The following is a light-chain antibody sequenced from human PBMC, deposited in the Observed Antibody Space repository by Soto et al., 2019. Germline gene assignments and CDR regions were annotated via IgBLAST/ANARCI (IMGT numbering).Light chain of an antibody. Sequence: EIVLTQSPGTLSLSPGERDTLSCRASQIVSSRYIAWYQQKPGQAPRLLIYDASTRATGIPDRFRGSGSGTXXXXXXSRXXXXXXXVYSCQQYDNLLTFGGGTKVEVK. CDR1: QIVSSRY. CDR2: DAS. J-gene: IGKJ4*01. V-gene: IGKV3-20*01. CDR3: QQYDNLLT.